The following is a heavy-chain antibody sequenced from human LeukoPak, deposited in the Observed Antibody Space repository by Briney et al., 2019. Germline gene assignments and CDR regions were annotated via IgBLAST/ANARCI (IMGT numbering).Heavy chain of an antibody. Sequence: PSETLSLTCTVSGGSINGYFWNWVRQTPEKGLEWIGYVSHTGATTSNPTLKSRVSITIDTSKSQISLTMTSVTAADSALYYCARDRRGSFYTFDLWGPGTIVSVS. V-gene: IGHV4-59*01. J-gene: IGHJ3*01. CDR3: ARDRRGSFYTFDL. D-gene: IGHD1-26*01. CDR1: GGSINGYF. CDR2: VSHTGAT.